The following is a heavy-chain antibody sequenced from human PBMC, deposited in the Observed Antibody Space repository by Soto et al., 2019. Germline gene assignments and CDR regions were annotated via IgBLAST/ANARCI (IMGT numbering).Heavy chain of an antibody. CDR1: GYTFTGYY. J-gene: IGHJ6*02. D-gene: IGHD3-9*01. Sequence: GASVKVSCKASGYTFTGYYMHLVRQAPGQGLEWMGWINPNSGGTNYAQKFQGWVTMTRDTSISTAYMELSRLRSDDTAVYYCARGGVLRYFDWLLPTYYYYYGMDVWGQGTTVTVSS. CDR2: INPNSGGT. CDR3: ARGGVLRYFDWLLPTYYYYYGMDV. V-gene: IGHV1-2*04.